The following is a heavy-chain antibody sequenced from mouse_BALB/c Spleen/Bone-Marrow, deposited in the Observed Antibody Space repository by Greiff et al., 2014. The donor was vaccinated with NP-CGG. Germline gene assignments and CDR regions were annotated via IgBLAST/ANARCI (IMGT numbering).Heavy chain of an antibody. J-gene: IGHJ3*01. Sequence: VQLQQSGAELAKPGASLTMSCKASGYTFTSYWMHWVKQRPGQGLEWIGYINPSTDYTEYNQKFKDRATLTADKSSSTAFMQLSSLTSEDSAVYYCARRAYGGSYGFAYWGQGTLVTVSA. V-gene: IGHV1-7*01. D-gene: IGHD1-1*01. CDR3: ARRAYGGSYGFAY. CDR1: GYTFTSYW. CDR2: INPSTDYT.